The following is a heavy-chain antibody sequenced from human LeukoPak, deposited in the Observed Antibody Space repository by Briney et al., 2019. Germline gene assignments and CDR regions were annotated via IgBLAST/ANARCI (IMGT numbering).Heavy chain of an antibody. CDR3: AREADSSGYLGAFDI. D-gene: IGHD3-22*01. CDR2: IKQDGSEK. CDR1: GFTFSSYW. V-gene: IGHV3-7*01. J-gene: IGHJ3*02. Sequence: PGGSLRLSCAASGFTFSSYWMSWVRQAPGKGLEWVANIKQDGSEKYYVDSVKGRFTISRDNSKNTLYLQMGSLRAEDMAVYYCAREADSSGYLGAFDIWGQGTMVTVSS.